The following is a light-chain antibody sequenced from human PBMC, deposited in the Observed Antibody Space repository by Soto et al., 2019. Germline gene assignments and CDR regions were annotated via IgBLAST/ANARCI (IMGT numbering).Light chain of an antibody. CDR3: SSYAGSYPYV. CDR2: DVS. V-gene: IGLV2-11*01. CDR1: SSDVGGYNY. Sequence: QSALTQPRSVSGSPGQSVTISCTGTSSDVGGYNYVSWYQQHPGKAPKLMIYDVSKRPSGVPDRFSGSKSDNAASLTISGLQAEDEADYYCSSYAGSYPYVFGTGTKLTVL. J-gene: IGLJ1*01.